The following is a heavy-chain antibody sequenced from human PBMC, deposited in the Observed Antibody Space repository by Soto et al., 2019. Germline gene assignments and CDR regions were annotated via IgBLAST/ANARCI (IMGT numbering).Heavy chain of an antibody. CDR3: ARQRCYYDSSGYCNYYYYGMDV. D-gene: IGHD3-22*01. Sequence: GESLKISCKGSGYSFPSYWIAWVRQMPGKGLEWMGIIYPGDSDTRYSPSFQGQVTISADKSISTAYLQWSSLKASDTAMYYCARQRCYYDSSGYCNYYYYGMDVWGQGTTVTVSS. CDR1: GYSFPSYW. V-gene: IGHV5-51*01. J-gene: IGHJ6*02. CDR2: IYPGDSDT.